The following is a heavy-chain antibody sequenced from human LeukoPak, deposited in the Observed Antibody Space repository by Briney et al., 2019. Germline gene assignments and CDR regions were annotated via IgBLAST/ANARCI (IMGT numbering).Heavy chain of an antibody. CDR2: IYTSGST. CDR1: GGSISSGSYY. D-gene: IGHD5-18*01. Sequence: SQTLSLTCTVSGGSISSGSYYWSWIRQPAGKGLEWIGRIYTSGSTNYNPSLKSRVTISVDTSKNQFSLKLSSVTAADTAVYYCARASYSSLFDYWGQGTLVTVSS. CDR3: ARASYSSLFDY. J-gene: IGHJ4*02. V-gene: IGHV4-61*02.